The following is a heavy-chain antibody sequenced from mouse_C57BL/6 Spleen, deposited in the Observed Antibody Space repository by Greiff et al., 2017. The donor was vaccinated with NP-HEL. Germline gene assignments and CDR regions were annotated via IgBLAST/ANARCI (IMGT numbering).Heavy chain of an antibody. V-gene: IGHV1-15*01. CDR2: IAPETGGT. J-gene: IGHJ4*01. Sequence: QVQLQQSGAELVRPGASVTLSCKASGYTFTDYEMHWVKQTPVHGLEWIGAIAPETGGTAYNQKFKGKAILTADKSSSTAYMELRSLTSEDSAVYYCTRCPYYYGSSYPYYAMDYWGQGTSVTVSS. CDR1: GYTFTDYE. CDR3: TRCPYYYGSSYPYYAMDY. D-gene: IGHD1-1*01.